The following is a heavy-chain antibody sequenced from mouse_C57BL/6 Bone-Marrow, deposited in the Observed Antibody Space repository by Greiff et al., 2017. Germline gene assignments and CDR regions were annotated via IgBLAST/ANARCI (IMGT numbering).Heavy chain of an antibody. CDR1: GYTFTSYW. CDR3: ARRGYYYGSSFAY. V-gene: IGHV1-59*01. Sequence: VQLQQPGAELVRPGTSVKLSCKASGYTFTSYWMHWVKQRPGQGLEWIGVIDPSDSYTNYNQKFKGKATLAVDTSSSTAYMQLSSLTSEDSAVYYCARRGYYYGSSFAYWGQGTLVTVSA. CDR2: IDPSDSYT. D-gene: IGHD1-1*01. J-gene: IGHJ3*01.